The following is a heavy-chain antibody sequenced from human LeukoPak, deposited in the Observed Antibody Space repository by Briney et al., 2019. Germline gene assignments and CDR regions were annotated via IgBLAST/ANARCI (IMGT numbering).Heavy chain of an antibody. Sequence: PSETLSLTCTVSGGSISSSSYYCGWIRQPPGKGLEWIGSIYYSGSTYYNPSLKSRVTISVDTSKNQFSLKLSSVTAADTAVYYCASLYDSSGYYLPNAFDIWGQGTMVTVSS. CDR2: IYYSGST. V-gene: IGHV4-39*01. CDR3: ASLYDSSGYYLPNAFDI. J-gene: IGHJ3*02. D-gene: IGHD3-22*01. CDR1: GGSISSSSYY.